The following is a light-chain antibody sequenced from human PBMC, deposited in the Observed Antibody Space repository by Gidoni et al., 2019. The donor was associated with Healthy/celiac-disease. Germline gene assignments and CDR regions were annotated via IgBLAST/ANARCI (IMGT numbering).Light chain of an antibody. CDR2: LGS. J-gene: IGKJ2*01. V-gene: IGKV2-28*01. CDR3: MQALQTPSYT. Sequence: EIVMPQSPLSLPVTPGEPASISCRSSQSLLQSNGYNYLDWYLQKPGQSPQLLIYLGSNRASGVPDRFSGSGSGTDFTLKISRVEAEDVGVYYCMQALQTPSYTFGQGTKLEIK. CDR1: QSLLQSNGYNY.